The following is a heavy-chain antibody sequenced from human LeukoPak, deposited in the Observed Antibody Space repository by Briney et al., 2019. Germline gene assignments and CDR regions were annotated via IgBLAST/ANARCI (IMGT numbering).Heavy chain of an antibody. V-gene: IGHV4-59*01. CDR2: ISYTGSS. D-gene: IGHD2-21*01. CDR1: GGXIGNYY. CDR3: ARDQFRAFGI. Sequence: SETLSLTCTVSGGXIGNYYCSWIRQPPGKGLEWIGYISYTGSSNYNPSLKSRVTISVDTAENQLSLKLSSVTAADTAVYFCARDQFRAFGIWGQGTTVTVSS. J-gene: IGHJ3*02.